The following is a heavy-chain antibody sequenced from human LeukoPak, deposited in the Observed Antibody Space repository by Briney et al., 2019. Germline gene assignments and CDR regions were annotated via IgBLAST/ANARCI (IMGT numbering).Heavy chain of an antibody. CDR3: ARDNSATAAPDRPMWWFDP. CDR1: GFTFSKHY. Sequence: ASVKVSCKASGFTFSKHYMHWVRQAPGQGLEWMGVINPTRTTTTYSQKFQGRITMTRDTSTSTVYMALSDLRSEDTADYYRARDNSATAAPDRPMWWFDPWGQGTLVTVSS. J-gene: IGHJ5*02. CDR2: INPTRTTT. V-gene: IGHV1-46*01. D-gene: IGHD6-13*01.